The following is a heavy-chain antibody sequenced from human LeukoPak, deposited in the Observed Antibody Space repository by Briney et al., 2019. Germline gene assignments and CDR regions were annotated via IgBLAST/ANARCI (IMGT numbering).Heavy chain of an antibody. V-gene: IGHV1-2*02. D-gene: IGHD4-17*01. CDR1: GYTFTGYY. Sequence: ASVKVSCKASGYTFTGYYMHWVRRAPGQGLEWMGWINPNSGGTNYAQKFQGRVTMTRDTSISTAYMELSRLRSDDTAVYYCARGGGMTTVTKSWFDPWGQGTLVTVSS. CDR3: ARGGGMTTVTKSWFDP. CDR2: INPNSGGT. J-gene: IGHJ5*02.